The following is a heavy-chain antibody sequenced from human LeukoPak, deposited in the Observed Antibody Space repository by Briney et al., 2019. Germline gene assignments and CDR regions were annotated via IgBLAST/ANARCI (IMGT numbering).Heavy chain of an antibody. CDR2: IYYSGST. Sequence: PSETLSLTCTVSGGSISSSSYYWGWIRQPPGKGLEWIGSIYYSGSTYYNPSLKSRVTISVDTSKNQFSLKLSSVTAADTAVYYCARHPGEYDAFDIWGQGTMVTVSS. CDR1: GGSISSSSYY. J-gene: IGHJ3*02. V-gene: IGHV4-39*07. CDR3: ARHPGEYDAFDI. D-gene: IGHD7-27*01.